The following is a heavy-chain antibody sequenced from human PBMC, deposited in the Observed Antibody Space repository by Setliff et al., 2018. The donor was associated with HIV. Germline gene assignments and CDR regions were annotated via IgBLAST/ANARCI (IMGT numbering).Heavy chain of an antibody. Sequence: PSETLSLTCTVSGVSITSNSYYWGWIRQPPGKGLEWIGSLYNNGVTCYNPSLRSRVTIFVDMSKNQFSLKLTSVTAADTAMYYCANAPYPRGAFDVWGQGTVVTVSS. CDR1: GVSITSNSYY. J-gene: IGHJ3*01. V-gene: IGHV4-39*01. CDR2: LYNNGVT. D-gene: IGHD3-10*01. CDR3: ANAPYPRGAFDV.